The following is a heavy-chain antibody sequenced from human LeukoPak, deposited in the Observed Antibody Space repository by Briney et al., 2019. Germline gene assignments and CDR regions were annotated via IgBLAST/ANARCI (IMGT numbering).Heavy chain of an antibody. J-gene: IGHJ4*02. Sequence: GGSLRLSCAASGFTFSSYSMNWVRQGPGKGLEWVSSISSSSSYIYYADSVKGRFTISRDNAKNSLYLQMNSLRAEDTAVYYCARDLPYYYDSSGPGSFENWGQGTLVTVSS. CDR2: ISSSSSYI. CDR1: GFTFSSYS. V-gene: IGHV3-21*01. CDR3: ARDLPYYYDSSGPGSFEN. D-gene: IGHD3-22*01.